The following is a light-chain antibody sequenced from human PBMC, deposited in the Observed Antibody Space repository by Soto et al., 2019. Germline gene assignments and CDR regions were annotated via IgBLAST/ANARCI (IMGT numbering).Light chain of an antibody. CDR2: GAS. V-gene: IGKV3D-20*01. CDR1: QSVGRDY. Sequence: EIVLTQSPATLSLSPGERATLSCGASQSVGRDYLAWYQQKPGLAPRLLIHGASIRATGIPDRFSGSGSGTDFTLIINRLEHEDFAVYFCQQYASSPLTFGGGTEVEIK. CDR3: QQYASSPLT. J-gene: IGKJ4*01.